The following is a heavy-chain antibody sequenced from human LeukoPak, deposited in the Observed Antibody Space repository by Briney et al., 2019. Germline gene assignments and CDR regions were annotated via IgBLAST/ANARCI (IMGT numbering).Heavy chain of an antibody. Sequence: PSETLSLTCTVSGGSISSSSYYWGWIRQPPGKGLEWIGSIYYSGSTYYNPSLKSRVTISVDTSKNQFSLKLSSVTAADTAVYYCAREERKYYYDSSGYGFDYWGQGTLVTVSS. CDR1: GGSISSSSYY. CDR2: IYYSGST. V-gene: IGHV4-39*07. CDR3: AREERKYYYDSSGYGFDY. J-gene: IGHJ4*02. D-gene: IGHD3-22*01.